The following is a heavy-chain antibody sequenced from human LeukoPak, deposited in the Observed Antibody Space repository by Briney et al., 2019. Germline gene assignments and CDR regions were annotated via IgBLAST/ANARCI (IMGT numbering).Heavy chain of an antibody. J-gene: IGHJ6*03. V-gene: IGHV4-34*01. CDR2: INHSGST. Sequence: TSETLSLTCAVYGGSFSGYYWSWIRQPPGKGLEWIGEINHSGSTNYNPSLKSRVTISVDTSKNQFSLKLSSVTAADTAVYYCARGKEDDRTYYYYYYMDVWGKGTTVTVSS. CDR1: GGSFSGYY. CDR3: ARGKEDDRTYYYYYYMDV. D-gene: IGHD3-22*01.